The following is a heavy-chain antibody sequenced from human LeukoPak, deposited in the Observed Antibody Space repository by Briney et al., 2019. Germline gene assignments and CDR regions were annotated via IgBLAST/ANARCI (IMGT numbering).Heavy chain of an antibody. Sequence: LRTLSLTCTVSGVSISSHYWSWVRQPPGKGGGWIGCIYYSGSTNYKPSHKSRVTISLDTSKTQFSLKLSSVTAADAAVYYCARSGYSYGADAFDIWGQGTMVTVSS. CDR3: ARSGYSYGADAFDI. CDR2: IYYSGST. V-gene: IGHV4-59*11. D-gene: IGHD5-18*01. CDR1: GVSISSHY. J-gene: IGHJ3*02.